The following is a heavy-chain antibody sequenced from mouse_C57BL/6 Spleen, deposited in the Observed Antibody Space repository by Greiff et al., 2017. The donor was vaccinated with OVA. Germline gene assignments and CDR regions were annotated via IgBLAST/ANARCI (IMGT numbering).Heavy chain of an antibody. D-gene: IGHD2-4*01. CDR2: INPSNGGT. CDR1: GYTFTSYW. Sequence: QVQLQQPGTELVKPGASVKLSCKASGYTFTSYWMHWVKQRPGQGLEWIGNINPSNGGTNYNEKFKSKATLTVDKSSSAAYMPLSSLSSEDSAVYYGASPFYYDYFGFACWGQGTLVTVSA. V-gene: IGHV1-53*01. CDR3: ASPFYYDYFGFAC. J-gene: IGHJ3*01.